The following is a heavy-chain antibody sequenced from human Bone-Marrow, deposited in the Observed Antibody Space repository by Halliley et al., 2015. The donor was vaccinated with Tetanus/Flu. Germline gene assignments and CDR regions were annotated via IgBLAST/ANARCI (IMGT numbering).Heavy chain of an antibody. CDR3: ARSRSGVLDS. J-gene: IGHJ4*02. Sequence: LVQSGAEVKKPGASVKVSCKASGYSFNKYGISWVRLAPGQGLEWMGWISGSSGNTNYADRFQDRVIMTRNTSTTTAYMEVRSLRSDDTALYYCARSRSGVLDSWGQGTLVTVSS. CDR2: ISGSSGNT. V-gene: IGHV1-18*01. D-gene: IGHD2-15*01. CDR1: GYSFNKYG.